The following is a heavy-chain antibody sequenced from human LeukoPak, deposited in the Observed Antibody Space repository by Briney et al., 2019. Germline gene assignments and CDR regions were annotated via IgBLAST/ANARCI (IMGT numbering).Heavy chain of an antibody. CDR3: ARQGDWFDP. J-gene: IGHJ5*02. Sequence: SETLSLTCTVSGGSISSYYWSWIRQPPGKGLERIGYIYYSGSTNYNPSLKSRVTISVDTSKNQFSLKLSSVTAADTAVYYCARQGDWFDPWGQGTLVTVSS. D-gene: IGHD3-16*01. CDR1: GGSISSYY. V-gene: IGHV4-59*08. CDR2: IYYSGST.